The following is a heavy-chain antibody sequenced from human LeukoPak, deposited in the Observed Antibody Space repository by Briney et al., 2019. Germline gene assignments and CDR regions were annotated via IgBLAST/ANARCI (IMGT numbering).Heavy chain of an antibody. V-gene: IGHV4-39*01. J-gene: IGHJ4*02. D-gene: IGHD3-22*01. Sequence: SETLSLTCTVSGGSIGSSSYYWGWIRQPPGKGLEWIGSIYYSGSTYYNPSLKSRVTISVDTSKNQFSLKLSSVTAADTAVYYCARLDYYDSSGYYAIPFFDYWGQGTLVTVSS. CDR2: IYYSGST. CDR3: ARLDYYDSSGYYAIPFFDY. CDR1: GGSIGSSSYY.